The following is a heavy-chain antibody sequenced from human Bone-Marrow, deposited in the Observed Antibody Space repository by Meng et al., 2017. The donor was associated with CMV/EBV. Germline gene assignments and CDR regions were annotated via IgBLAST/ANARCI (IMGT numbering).Heavy chain of an antibody. CDR2: ISGSGGTT. D-gene: IGHD6-6*01. V-gene: IGHV3-23*01. Sequence: GESLKISCAASGFTFSSYAMSWVRQAPGKGLEWVSGISGSGGTTYYADSVKGRFTISRDNSKNTLYLQMNSLRAEDTAVYYCAKDSLKSRYSSSSGGADYWGQGTLVTVSS. CDR1: GFTFSSYA. J-gene: IGHJ4*02. CDR3: AKDSLKSRYSSSSGGADY.